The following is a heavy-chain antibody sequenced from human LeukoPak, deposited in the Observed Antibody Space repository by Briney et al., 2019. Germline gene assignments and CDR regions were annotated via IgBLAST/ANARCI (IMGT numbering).Heavy chain of an antibody. D-gene: IGHD3-22*01. CDR3: AKVGYDNSA. J-gene: IGHJ5*02. CDR1: GFTLDDYA. Sequence: PGGSLRLSCAASGFTLDDYAMHWVRQAPGKGLEWVSGISWNSGSIGYADSVKGRFTISRDNAKNSLYLQMNSLRAEDMALYYCAKVGYDNSAWGQGTLVTVSS. V-gene: IGHV3-9*03. CDR2: ISWNSGSI.